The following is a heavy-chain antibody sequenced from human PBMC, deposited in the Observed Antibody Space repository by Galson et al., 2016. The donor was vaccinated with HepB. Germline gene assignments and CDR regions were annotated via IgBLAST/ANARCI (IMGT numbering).Heavy chain of an antibody. V-gene: IGHV1-46*01. CDR3: ASEGYYYGMDV. J-gene: IGHJ6*02. CDR2: INPSGSST. CDR1: GYTFTNYY. Sequence: SVKVSCKASGYTFTNYYIHWVRQAPGQGLEWTATINPSGSSTIYAQKFQGRVTVTRDTSTSTVYMELSDLTSEGTAVYYCASEGYYYGMDVWGQGTTVTVSS.